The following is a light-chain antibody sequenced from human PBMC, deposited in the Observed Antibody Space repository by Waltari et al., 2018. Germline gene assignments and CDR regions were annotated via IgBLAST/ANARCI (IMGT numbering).Light chain of an antibody. V-gene: IGKV4-1*01. CDR2: WAS. Sequence: DIVMTQSPDSLAVSLGERATINCKSSQSVLYSSNNKNYLAWYQQKPGQPPKLLIYWASTRESGVPDRFSGSGSGTDFTLTISSLQAEDVAVYYCQQYYTVPPHTFGGGTNVEIK. CDR1: QSVLYSSNNKNY. CDR3: QQYYTVPPHT. J-gene: IGKJ4*01.